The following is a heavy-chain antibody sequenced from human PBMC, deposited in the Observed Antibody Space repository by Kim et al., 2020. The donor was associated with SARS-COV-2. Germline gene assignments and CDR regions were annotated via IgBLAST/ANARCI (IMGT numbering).Heavy chain of an antibody. V-gene: IGHV3-73*01. CDR3: TRVPPYSNSWWDAFD. D-gene: IGHD6-13*01. CDR1: GFTFSDSA. Sequence: GGSLRLSCAASGFTFSDSAMYWVRRASGKGLEWVGRIRSKANSYATAYDVSVKGRFIISRDDSKNTAYLQMNSLKTEDTAIYYCTRVPPYSNSWWDAFD. J-gene: IGHJ3*02. CDR2: IRSKANSYAT.